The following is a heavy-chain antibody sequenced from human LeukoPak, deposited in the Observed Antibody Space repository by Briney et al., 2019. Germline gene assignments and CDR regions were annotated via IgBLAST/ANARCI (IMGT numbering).Heavy chain of an antibody. CDR3: ARRLLGGSGSFDY. CDR1: GYSFTSYW. D-gene: IGHD3-10*01. Sequence: GESLKISCKGSGYSFTSYWIGWVRQMPGKGLEWMGLIHPVDSDTRYSPSFQGQVTMSADKSISTAYLQWSSLKASDTAMYYCARRLLGGSGSFDYSGQGTVVTVSS. J-gene: IGHJ4*02. V-gene: IGHV5-51*01. CDR2: IHPVDSDT.